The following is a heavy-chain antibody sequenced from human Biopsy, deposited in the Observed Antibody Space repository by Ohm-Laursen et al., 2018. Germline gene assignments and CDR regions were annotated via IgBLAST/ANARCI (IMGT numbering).Heavy chain of an antibody. Sequence: GTLSLTCAVSGESFNGYYWSWIRQPPGKGLEWIGYFRFEDRTSYNSSLKSRVTISADTSKNQFSLRLSSVTAADTAVYYCALGGGSYVNFDYWGQGTLVTVSS. CDR3: ALGGGSYVNFDY. CDR2: FRFEDRT. J-gene: IGHJ4*02. CDR1: GESFNGYY. V-gene: IGHV4-59*01. D-gene: IGHD1-26*01.